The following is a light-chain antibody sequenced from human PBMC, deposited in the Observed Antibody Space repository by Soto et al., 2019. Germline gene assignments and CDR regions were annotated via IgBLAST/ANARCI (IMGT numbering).Light chain of an antibody. CDR1: QNVSSSY. CDR3: QQYGSSFPT. V-gene: IGKV3-20*01. CDR2: GSS. Sequence: EIVLTQSPGTLSLSPGERATLSCRASQNVSSSYLAWYQQKPGQAPRLLIYGSSSRATGIPDRFSGSGSGTEFSLTISRLEVEDLAVYYCQQYGSSFPTFGPWTQVE. J-gene: IGKJ1*01.